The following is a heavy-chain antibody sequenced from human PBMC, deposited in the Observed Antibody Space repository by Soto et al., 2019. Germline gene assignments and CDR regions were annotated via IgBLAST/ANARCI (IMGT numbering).Heavy chain of an antibody. CDR3: AREGYYGSGNNYYSYVMDV. Sequence: ASVKVSCKASGYTFTSYGISWVRQAPGQGLEWMGWISAYNGNTNYAQKLQGRVTMTTDTSTSTAYMELRSLRSDDRAVYYCAREGYYGSGNNYYSYVMDVWGQGTTVTVSS. CDR1: GYTFTSYG. CDR2: ISAYNGNT. J-gene: IGHJ6*02. D-gene: IGHD3-10*01. V-gene: IGHV1-18*01.